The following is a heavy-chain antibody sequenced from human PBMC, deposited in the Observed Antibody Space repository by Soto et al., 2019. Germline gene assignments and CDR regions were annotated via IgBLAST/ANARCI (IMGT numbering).Heavy chain of an antibody. CDR1: GFSLTDYF. J-gene: IGHJ6*02. D-gene: IGHD3-16*01. V-gene: IGHV1-46*01. CDR3: AIRGGNLPPYDYSGLDV. Sequence: QVSLVQSGAEVRQPGASVTVSCKASGFSLTDYFMNWMRQVPGQGFEWMGAMPPETGGTSYSQRFQGRISMTRDTSTGTVYMELGGLRSDDTAPSYCAIRGGNLPPYDYSGLDVWGQGTPVIVSS. CDR2: MPPETGGT.